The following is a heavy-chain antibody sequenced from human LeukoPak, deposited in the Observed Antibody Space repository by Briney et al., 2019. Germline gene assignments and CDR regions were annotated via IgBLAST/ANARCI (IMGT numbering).Heavy chain of an antibody. V-gene: IGHV1-2*02. Sequence: ASVKVSCKASGFTFTGYYMHWARQAPGQGLEWMGWINPNSGGTNYAQKFQGRVTMTRDTSISTAYMELSRLRSDDTAVYYCARSPDILTGENFDYWGQGTLVTVSS. CDR3: ARSPDILTGENFDY. J-gene: IGHJ4*02. CDR1: GFTFTGYY. CDR2: INPNSGGT. D-gene: IGHD3-9*01.